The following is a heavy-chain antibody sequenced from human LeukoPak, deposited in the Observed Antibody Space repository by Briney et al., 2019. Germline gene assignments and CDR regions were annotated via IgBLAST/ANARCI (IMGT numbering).Heavy chain of an antibody. CDR3: AGGSGSYYKIGY. J-gene: IGHJ4*02. Sequence: ASVKVSCKASGYTFTSYYMHWVRQAPGQGLEWMGIINPSGGSTSYAQKFQGGVTMTRDTSTSTVYMELSSLRSEDTAVYYCAGGSGSYYKIGYWGQGTLVTVSS. V-gene: IGHV1-46*01. CDR1: GYTFTSYY. CDR2: INPSGGST. D-gene: IGHD3-10*01.